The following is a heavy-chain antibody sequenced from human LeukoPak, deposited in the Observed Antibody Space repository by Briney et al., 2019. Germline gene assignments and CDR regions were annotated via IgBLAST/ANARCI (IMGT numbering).Heavy chain of an antibody. V-gene: IGHV4-61*02. CDR3: ARIAVAGKGPLY. CDR2: IYTSGST. CDR1: GGSISSGSYY. Sequence: SQTLSPTCTVSGGSISSGSYYWSWIRQPAGKGLEWIGRIYTSGSTNYNPSLKSRVTISVDTSKNQFSLKLSSVTAADTAAYYCARIAVAGKGPLYWGQGTLVTVSS. J-gene: IGHJ4*02. D-gene: IGHD6-19*01.